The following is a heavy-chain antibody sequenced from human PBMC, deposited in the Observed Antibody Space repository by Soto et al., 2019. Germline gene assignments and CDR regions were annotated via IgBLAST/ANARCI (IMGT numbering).Heavy chain of an antibody. CDR3: ARDHVSIAQAHYYYGMDV. J-gene: IGHJ6*02. Sequence: SETLSLTCTVSGGSISSGGYYWSWIRQHPGKGLEWIGYIYYSGSTYYNPSLKSRVTISVDTSNNQFSLKLSSMTAADTAVYYCARDHVSIAQAHYYYGMDVWGQGTTVTVSS. D-gene: IGHD3-16*01. CDR2: IYYSGST. V-gene: IGHV4-31*03. CDR1: GGSISSGGYY.